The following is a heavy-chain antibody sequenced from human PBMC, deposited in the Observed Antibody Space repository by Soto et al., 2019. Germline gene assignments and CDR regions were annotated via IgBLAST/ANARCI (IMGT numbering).Heavy chain of an antibody. V-gene: IGHV4-34*01. CDR1: GGSFSGYY. D-gene: IGHD6-13*01. CDR3: ARGGWQQLVSFDY. Sequence: SETLSLTCAVYGGSFSGYYWSWIRQPPGKGLEWIGEINHSGSTNYNPSLKSRVTISVDTSKNQFSLKLSSATAADTAVYYCARGGWQQLVSFDYWGQGTLVTVSS. CDR2: INHSGST. J-gene: IGHJ4*02.